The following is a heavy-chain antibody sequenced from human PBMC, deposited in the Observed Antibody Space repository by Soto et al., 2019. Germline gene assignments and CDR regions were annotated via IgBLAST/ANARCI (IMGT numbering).Heavy chain of an antibody. CDR3: SNSMGVTFLGYHGMDI. Sequence: QVQLVQSGPEVKKTGTSVKVSCKASGGTFSSRAISWVRQAPGQGLEWMGGIIPVFGRVNYAEKFQDRVTITAYESTGTVYIELSILRSEDTALYYCSNSMGVTFLGYHGMDICCQGTTFSVSS. CDR2: IIPVFGRV. J-gene: IGHJ6*02. D-gene: IGHD1-26*01. CDR1: GGTFSSRA. V-gene: IGHV1-69*01.